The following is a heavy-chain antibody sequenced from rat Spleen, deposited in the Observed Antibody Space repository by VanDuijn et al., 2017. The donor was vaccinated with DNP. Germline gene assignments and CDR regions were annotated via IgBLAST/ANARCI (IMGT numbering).Heavy chain of an antibody. D-gene: IGHD1-4*01. CDR2: ISTSGSRT. Sequence: EVQLVESGGGLVQPGRSLKLSCAASGFTFSNYYMAWVRQAPKKGLEWVATISTSGSRTYYPDSVKGRFTISRDNAKSSLYLQMNSLKSEDTATYYCARLPGYQYWYFDFWGPGTMVTVSS. V-gene: IGHV5-25*01. CDR1: GFTFSNYY. CDR3: ARLPGYQYWYFDF. J-gene: IGHJ1*01.